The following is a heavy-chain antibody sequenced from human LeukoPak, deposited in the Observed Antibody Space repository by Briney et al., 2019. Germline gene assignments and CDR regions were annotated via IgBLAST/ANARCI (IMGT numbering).Heavy chain of an antibody. V-gene: IGHV3-48*01. CDR3: ARDGQYSTRAFGY. D-gene: IGHD6-6*01. J-gene: IGHJ4*02. Sequence: GGSLRLSCAASGFTFSSYSMNWVRQAPGKGLEWVSYISSSSSTIYYADSVKGRFTISRDNAKNSLYLQMNSLRAEDTAVYYCARDGQYSTRAFGYWGQGTLVTVSS. CDR1: GFTFSSYS. CDR2: ISSSSSTI.